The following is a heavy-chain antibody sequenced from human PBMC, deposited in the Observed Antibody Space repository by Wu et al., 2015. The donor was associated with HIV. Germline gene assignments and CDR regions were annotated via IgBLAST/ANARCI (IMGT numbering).Heavy chain of an antibody. CDR2: IVPLFDAP. Sequence: QVQLVQSGAEVKKPGASVKVSCQASGYTFTNYAITWVRQAPGQGLEWMGRIVPLFDAPNYSQKFHDRLTITADRSTTTTYMELSNLKSEDTAVYFCTRSTFAGGSDTRYSFDKWGQGTLVSVSS. CDR3: TRSTFAGGSDTRYSFDK. V-gene: IGHV1-69*06. J-gene: IGHJ4*02. CDR1: GYTFTNYA. D-gene: IGHD2-15*01.